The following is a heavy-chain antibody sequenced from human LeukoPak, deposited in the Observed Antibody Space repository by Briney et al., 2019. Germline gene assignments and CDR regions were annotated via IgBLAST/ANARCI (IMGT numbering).Heavy chain of an antibody. Sequence: EASVKVSCKASGYTFTSYGISWGRQAPGQGLEWMGWISAYNGNTNYAQKLQGRVTMTTDTSTSTAYMELRSLRSEDTAVYYCARATHPYCSGGSCYSEAPPDYYYDYMDVWGKGTTVTISS. CDR2: ISAYNGNT. J-gene: IGHJ6*03. CDR1: GYTFTSYG. CDR3: ARATHPYCSGGSCYSEAPPDYYYDYMDV. D-gene: IGHD2-15*01. V-gene: IGHV1-18*01.